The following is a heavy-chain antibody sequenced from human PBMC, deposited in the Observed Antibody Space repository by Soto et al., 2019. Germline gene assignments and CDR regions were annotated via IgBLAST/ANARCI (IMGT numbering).Heavy chain of an antibody. CDR3: ARVGTGTAYYYYGMDV. D-gene: IGHD1-1*01. J-gene: IGHJ6*02. CDR1: GGTFSSYA. CDR2: IIPIFGTA. Sequence: SVKVSCKASGGTFSSYAISWVRQAPGQGLEWMGGIIPIFGTANYAQKFQGRVTITADESTSIAYMELSSLRSEDTAVYYCARVGTGTAYYYYGMDVWAQGTTVTVSS. V-gene: IGHV1-69*13.